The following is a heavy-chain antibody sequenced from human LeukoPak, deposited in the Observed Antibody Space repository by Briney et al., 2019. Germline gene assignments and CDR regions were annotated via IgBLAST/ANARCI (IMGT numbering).Heavy chain of an antibody. D-gene: IGHD3-3*01. J-gene: IGHJ4*02. CDR2: IYYSGST. Sequence: SETLSLTCTVSGGSISSSSYYWGWIRQPPGKGLEWIRSIYYSGSTYYNPSLKSRVTISVDTSKNQFSLKLSSVTAADTAVYYCARRYDFWSGEETTPPGGFDYWGQGTLVTVSS. CDR1: GGSISSSSYY. V-gene: IGHV4-39*01. CDR3: ARRYDFWSGEETTPPGGFDY.